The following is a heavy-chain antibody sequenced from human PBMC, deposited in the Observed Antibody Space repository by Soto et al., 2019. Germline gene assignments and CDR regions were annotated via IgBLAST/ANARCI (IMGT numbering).Heavy chain of an antibody. CDR2: ISAYNGNT. Sequence: ASVKVSCKASGYTFTSYGISWVRRAPGQGLEWMGWISAYNGNTNYAQKLQGRVTMTTDTSTSTAYMELRSLRSDDTAVYYCARVFGYYDFWSGYQSPDAFDIWGQGTMVTVSS. V-gene: IGHV1-18*01. D-gene: IGHD3-3*01. CDR3: ARVFGYYDFWSGYQSPDAFDI. CDR1: GYTFTSYG. J-gene: IGHJ3*02.